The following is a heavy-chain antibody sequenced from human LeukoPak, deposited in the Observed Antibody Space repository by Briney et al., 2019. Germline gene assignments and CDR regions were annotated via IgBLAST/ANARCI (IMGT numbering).Heavy chain of an antibody. J-gene: IGHJ6*03. Sequence: SETLSLTCTVSGGSISSSDFYWGWIRQSPEKALAWIGNIYFSGVTYFSPSLKSRVTLFLDTSKNQFSLKLRSVTAADTAVYYCARVGYCSSTMCYGTFYYYMDVWGKGTTVTVSS. V-gene: IGHV4-39*01. D-gene: IGHD2-2*01. CDR2: IYFSGVT. CDR1: GGSISSSDFY. CDR3: ARVGYCSSTMCYGTFYYYMDV.